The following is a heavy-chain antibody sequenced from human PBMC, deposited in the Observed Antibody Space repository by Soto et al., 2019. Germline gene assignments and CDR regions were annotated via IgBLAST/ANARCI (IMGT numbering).Heavy chain of an antibody. J-gene: IGHJ5*02. D-gene: IGHD2-2*01. CDR2: IYYGGST. CDR3: ASSPEWVVPAAMRWIPWFDP. Sequence: SDTLSLTCTVSGGSISSGGYYWSWIRQHPGKGLEWIGYIYYGGSTYYNPSLKSRVTISVDTSKNQFSLKLSSVTAADTAVYYCASSPEWVVPAAMRWIPWFDPWGQGTLVTVSS. CDR1: GGSISSGGYY. V-gene: IGHV4-31*03.